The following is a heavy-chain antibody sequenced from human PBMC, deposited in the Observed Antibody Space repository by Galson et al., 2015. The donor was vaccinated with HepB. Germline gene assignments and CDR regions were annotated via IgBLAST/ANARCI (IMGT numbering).Heavy chain of an antibody. CDR1: GFTFSNYD. CDR2: IGTAGDT. CDR3: ARDRGLLYGPDV. D-gene: IGHD3-10*01. J-gene: IGHJ6*02. V-gene: IGHV3-13*01. Sequence: SLRLSCAASGFTFSNYDMHWVRQPTGKGLEWVSGIGTAGDTYYPGSVKGRFTISRENAKSSLFLQMNSLRAGDTAVYYFARDRGLLYGPDVWGQGTTVTVSS.